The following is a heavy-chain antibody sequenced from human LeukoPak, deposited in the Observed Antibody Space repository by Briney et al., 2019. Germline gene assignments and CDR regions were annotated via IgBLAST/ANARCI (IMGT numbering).Heavy chain of an antibody. CDR1: GFTFSSYS. CDR3: ARDIAGSGWYSGPFDS. V-gene: IGHV3-30*04. CDR2: ISNDGSNK. D-gene: IGHD6-19*01. J-gene: IGHJ4*02. Sequence: GGSMRLSCVASGFTFSSYSIPWDRQAPGKGLEWLEVISNDGSNKYYSDSVKGRFTISRDNSKNTLYLQMNSLRAEDTAVYCCARDIAGSGWYSGPFDSWGQGNLVTVSS.